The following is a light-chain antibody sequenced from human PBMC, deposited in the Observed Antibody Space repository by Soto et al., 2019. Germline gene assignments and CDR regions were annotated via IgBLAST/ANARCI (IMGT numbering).Light chain of an antibody. CDR3: QYYGSSPRT. CDR1: QTVSNK. V-gene: IGKV3-20*01. CDR2: GAS. Sequence: EIVLTQSPATLSSSPGERATLSCRASQTVSNKLAWYQHKPGQAPRLLIYGASTRATGIPDRFSGSGSGTDFTLTISRLEPEDFAVYYCQYYGSSPRTFGQGTKVDIK. J-gene: IGKJ1*01.